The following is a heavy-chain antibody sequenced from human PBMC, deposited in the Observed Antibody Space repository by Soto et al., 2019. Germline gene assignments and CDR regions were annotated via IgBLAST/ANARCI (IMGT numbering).Heavy chain of an antibody. D-gene: IGHD3-3*01. CDR2: IIPIFGTA. CDR3: ASTIRFLEWLPTYYYYGMDV. CDR1: GGTFSSYA. V-gene: IGHV1-69*06. Sequence: PSVKVSCKASGGTFSSYAISWVRQAPGQGLEWMGGIIPIFGTANYAQKFQGRVTITADKSTSTAYMELSSLRSEDTAVYYCASTIRFLEWLPTYYYYGMDVWGQGTTVTVSS. J-gene: IGHJ6*02.